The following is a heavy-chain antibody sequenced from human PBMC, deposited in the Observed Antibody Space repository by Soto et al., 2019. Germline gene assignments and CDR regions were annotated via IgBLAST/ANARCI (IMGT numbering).Heavy chain of an antibody. CDR3: ARGLVARYYYGSGSYYLPWFDP. J-gene: IGHJ5*02. CDR1: GFTFSSYW. Sequence: EVQLVESGGGLVQPGGSLRLSCAASGFTFSSYWMSWVRQAPGKGLEWVANIKQDGSEKYYVDSVKGRFTISRDNAKNSLYLQMNSRRAEDTAVYYCARGLVARYYYGSGSYYLPWFDPWGQGTLVTVSS. CDR2: IKQDGSEK. D-gene: IGHD3-10*01. V-gene: IGHV3-7*01.